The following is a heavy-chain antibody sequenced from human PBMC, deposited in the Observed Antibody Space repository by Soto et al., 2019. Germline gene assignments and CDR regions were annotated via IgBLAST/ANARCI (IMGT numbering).Heavy chain of an antibody. CDR2: TSHDGIT. CDR1: GGSISGIDW. Sequence: QVQLQESGPGLVKPSGTLSLTCAVSGGSISGIDWWSWVRQPPGKGLEWIGETSHDGITNYNASLKSRVTISVDKSENQCSLKLSSVTAADTAVYFCARSSSNKRGLDCWGQGTLVTISS. D-gene: IGHD6-13*01. J-gene: IGHJ4*02. CDR3: ARSSSNKRGLDC. V-gene: IGHV4-4*02.